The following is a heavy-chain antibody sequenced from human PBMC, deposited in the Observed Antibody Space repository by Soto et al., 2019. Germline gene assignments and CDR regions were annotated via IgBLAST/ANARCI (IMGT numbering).Heavy chain of an antibody. CDR3: ALSRFAGDCLGSYSSHYYYGMDV. J-gene: IGHJ6*02. V-gene: IGHV2-5*02. D-gene: IGHD2-21*02. CDR2: IYCDDDK. Sequence: QITLKESGPTLVKPTQTLTLTCTFSGFSLTTGGVGVDWIRQPPGKALEWLALIYCDDDKRYSPSLKSRLTVTKDSSKNQVLLTMTDMDPVDTATYYCALSRFAGDCLGSYSSHYYYGMDVWGQGTTVIVSS. CDR1: GFSLTTGGVG.